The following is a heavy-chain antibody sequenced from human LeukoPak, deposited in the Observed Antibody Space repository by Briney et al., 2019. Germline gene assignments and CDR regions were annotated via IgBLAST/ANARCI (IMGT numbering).Heavy chain of an antibody. CDR1: GYSFTSYW. V-gene: IGHV5-51*01. CDR2: IYPGDSDT. D-gene: IGHD3-10*01. CDR3: ARHSTGGFLPLRGVIPNDAFDI. J-gene: IGHJ3*02. Sequence: GESLKISCKGSGYSFTSYWIGWVRQMSGKGLEWMGIIYPGDSDTRYSPSFQGQVTISADKSISTAYLQWSSLKASDTAMYYCARHSTGGFLPLRGVIPNDAFDIWGQGTMVTVSS.